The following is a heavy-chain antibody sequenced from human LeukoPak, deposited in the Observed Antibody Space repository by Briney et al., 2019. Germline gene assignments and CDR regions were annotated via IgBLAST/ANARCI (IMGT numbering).Heavy chain of an antibody. Sequence: ASVQVSCQASGYTFTSYGISWVRQAPGQGLEWMGWISAYNGNTNYAQKLQGRVTMTTDTSTSTAYMELRSLRSDDTAVYYCARYMSGYSSSSAIFDYWGQGTLVTVSS. D-gene: IGHD6-6*01. J-gene: IGHJ4*02. CDR3: ARYMSGYSSSSAIFDY. CDR2: ISAYNGNT. CDR1: GYTFTSYG. V-gene: IGHV1-18*01.